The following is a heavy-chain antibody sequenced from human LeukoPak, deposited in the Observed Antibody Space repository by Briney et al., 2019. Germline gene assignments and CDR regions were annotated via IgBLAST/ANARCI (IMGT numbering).Heavy chain of an antibody. CDR1: GYSFTSYW. D-gene: IGHD1-26*01. CDR3: ASPAVPYIVGATRRGAFDI. J-gene: IGHJ3*02. Sequence: GESLKISCKGSGYSFTSYWIGWVRQMPGKGLEWMGIIYPGDSATRYSPSFQGQVTISADKSISTAYLQWSSLKASDTAMYYCASPAVPYIVGATRRGAFDICGQGTMVTVSS. CDR2: IYPGDSAT. V-gene: IGHV5-51*01.